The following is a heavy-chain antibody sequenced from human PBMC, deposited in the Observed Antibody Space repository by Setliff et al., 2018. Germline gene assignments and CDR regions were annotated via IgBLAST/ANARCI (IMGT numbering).Heavy chain of an antibody. CDR3: ARGPQRGYSYGYIDY. CDR1: GGSISSYY. CDR2: IYTSGST. V-gene: IGHV4-4*08. J-gene: IGHJ4*02. D-gene: IGHD5-18*01. Sequence: PSETLSLTCTVSGGSISSYYWSWIRQPPGKGLEWIGYIYTSGSTNYNPSLKSRVTISVDTAKNQFSLKLSSVTAADTAVDYCARGPQRGYSYGYIDYWGQGTLVTVSS.